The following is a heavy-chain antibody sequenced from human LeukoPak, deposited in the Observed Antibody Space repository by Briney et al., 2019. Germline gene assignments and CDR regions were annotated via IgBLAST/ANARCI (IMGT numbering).Heavy chain of an antibody. CDR2: ITPFNGNT. CDR1: GYTFTYRY. V-gene: IGHV1-45*03. D-gene: IGHD3-10*01. J-gene: IGHJ4*02. CDR3: ASSRGSGSYTLDS. Sequence: SVKVSCKASGYTFTYRYLHWVRQAPRQALEWMGWITPFNGNTNYAQKFQDRVTITRDRSMSPAYMELSSLRSEDTAMYYCASSRGSGSYTLDSWGQGTLVTVSS.